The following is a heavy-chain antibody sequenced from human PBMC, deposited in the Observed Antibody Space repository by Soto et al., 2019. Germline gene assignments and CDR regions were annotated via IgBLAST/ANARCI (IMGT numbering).Heavy chain of an antibody. D-gene: IGHD2-21*02. V-gene: IGHV1-46*01. J-gene: IGHJ6*02. CDR1: GYTFTQYY. CDR2: INPTDGRP. Sequence: QERLVQSGAEVKKPGASVTVSCKASGYTFTQYYIYWLRQAPGQGPEWLGIINPTDGRPSYAQRFQDRVTLTRDTSATTVYMHLRSLRFDDTAVYFCAKVAVPGLPFMDVWGQGTAVIVAS. CDR3: AKVAVPGLPFMDV.